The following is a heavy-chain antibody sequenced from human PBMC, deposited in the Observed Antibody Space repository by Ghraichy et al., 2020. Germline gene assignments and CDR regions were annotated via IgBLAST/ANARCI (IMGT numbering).Heavy chain of an antibody. J-gene: IGHJ5*02. CDR3: ARGCSGGSCYDP. Sequence: SQTLSLTCTVSGGSISSYYWSWIRQPPGKGLEWIGYIYYSGSTNYNPSLKSRVTISVDTSKNQFSLKLSSVTAADTAVYYCARGCSGGSCYDPWGQGTLVTVSS. CDR1: GGSISSYY. CDR2: IYYSGST. D-gene: IGHD2-15*01. V-gene: IGHV4-59*01.